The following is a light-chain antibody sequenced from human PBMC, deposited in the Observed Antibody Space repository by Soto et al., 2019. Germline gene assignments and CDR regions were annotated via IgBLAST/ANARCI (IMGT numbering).Light chain of an antibody. J-gene: IGLJ2*01. CDR3: QTWGTGIVI. Sequence: QSVLTQSPSASASLGASVKLTCTLSSGHSNYAIAWHQQQPEKGPRYLMKLNRDGSHSKGDGIPNCFSGSSSGAERYLTISSLQSEDEADYYCQTWGTGIVIFGGGTKLTVL. CDR1: SGHSNYA. CDR2: LNRDGSH. V-gene: IGLV4-69*01.